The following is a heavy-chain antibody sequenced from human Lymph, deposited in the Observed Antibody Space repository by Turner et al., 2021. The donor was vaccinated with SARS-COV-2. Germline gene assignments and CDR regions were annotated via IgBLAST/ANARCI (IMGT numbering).Heavy chain of an antibody. CDR1: EFTVSSNN. CDR3: ARVLPYGDYFDY. D-gene: IGHD4-17*01. J-gene: IGHJ4*02. V-gene: IGHV3-53*01. CDR2: IYSGGST. Sequence: EVHLVESGGVLIQPGGALRLSCAASEFTVSSNNMSGVRQAPGKGLEWVSIIYSGGSTYYADSVKGRYTISRDNSKNTLYLQMNSLRAEDTAVYYCARVLPYGDYFDYWGQGTLVTVSS.